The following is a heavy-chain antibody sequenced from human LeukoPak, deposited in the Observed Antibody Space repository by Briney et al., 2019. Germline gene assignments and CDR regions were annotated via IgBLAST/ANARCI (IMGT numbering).Heavy chain of an antibody. CDR3: VKDRVRYSSNSGALDI. D-gene: IGHD6-13*01. CDR1: GFTFSAYA. J-gene: IGHJ3*02. V-gene: IGHV3-23*01. Sequence: PGGSLRLSCAASGFTFSAYAMSWVRQAPGKGLEWVSAISGSGGSTYYADSVKGRFTISRDNSKNTLDLQMDSLRAEDTALYYCVKDRVRYSSNSGALDIWGQGTMVIVSS. CDR2: ISGSGGST.